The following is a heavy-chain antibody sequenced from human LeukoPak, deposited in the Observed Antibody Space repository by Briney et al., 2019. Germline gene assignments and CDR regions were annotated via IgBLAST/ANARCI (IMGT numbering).Heavy chain of an antibody. V-gene: IGHV4-38-2*02. D-gene: IGHD6-13*01. Sequence: SETLSLTCTVSGYFISSGYYWGWIRQPPGKGLQWIGSIHHSGSTYYNPSLKSRVTISVDTSKNQFSLKLSSVTAADTAAYYCAGGGSSSWYRLRFDYWGQGTLVTVSS. J-gene: IGHJ4*02. CDR1: GYFISSGYY. CDR3: AGGGSSSWYRLRFDY. CDR2: IHHSGST.